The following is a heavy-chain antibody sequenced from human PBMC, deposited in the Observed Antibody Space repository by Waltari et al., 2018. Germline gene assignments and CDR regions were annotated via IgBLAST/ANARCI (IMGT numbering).Heavy chain of an antibody. V-gene: IGHV3-30*18. CDR3: AKDFNLAFGELLYYFDY. CDR2: IWYDGSNK. Sequence: QVQLVESGGGVVQPGRSLRLSCAASGFTFSSYGMHWVRQAPGKGLEWVAVIWYDGSNKYYADSVKGRFTISRDNSKNTLYLQMNSLRAEDTAMYYCAKDFNLAFGELLYYFDYWGQGTLVTVSS. CDR1: GFTFSSYG. D-gene: IGHD3-10*01. J-gene: IGHJ4*02.